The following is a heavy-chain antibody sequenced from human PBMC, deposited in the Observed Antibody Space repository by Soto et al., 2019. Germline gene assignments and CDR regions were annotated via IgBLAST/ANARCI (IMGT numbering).Heavy chain of an antibody. J-gene: IGHJ4*02. D-gene: IGHD6-13*01. CDR2: INHSGST. CDR1: GGSFSGYY. Sequence: PSETLSLTCAVYGGSFSGYYWSWIRQPPGKGLEWIGEINHSGSTNYNPSLKSRVTLSVDTSKNQFALKLSSVTAADTAVYYCARGVITSSSWAFDYWGQGTLVTVSS. V-gene: IGHV4-34*01. CDR3: ARGVITSSSWAFDY.